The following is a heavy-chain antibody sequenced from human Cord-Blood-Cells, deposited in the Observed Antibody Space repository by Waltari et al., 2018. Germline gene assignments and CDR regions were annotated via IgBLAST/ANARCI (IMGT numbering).Heavy chain of an antibody. D-gene: IGHD1-26*01. CDR2: IYHSGST. Sequence: QVQLQESGPGLVKPSETLSLTCAVSGYSIRRGYYWGWIRQPPGKGLEWIGSIYHSGSTYYNPSLKSRVTISVDTSKNQFSLKLSSVTAADTAVYYCARVRYSGSYYYFDYWGQGTLVTVSS. J-gene: IGHJ4*02. V-gene: IGHV4-38-2*01. CDR3: ARVRYSGSYYYFDY. CDR1: GYSIRRGYY.